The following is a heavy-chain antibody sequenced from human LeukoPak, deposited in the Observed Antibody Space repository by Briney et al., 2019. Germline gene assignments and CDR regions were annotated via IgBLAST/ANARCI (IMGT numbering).Heavy chain of an antibody. Sequence: SETLSLTCTVSGGSISSSSYYWGWIRQPPGKGLEWIGTVYYSGSTYYNPPLKSRLTISVDTSKNQFSLNLSSVTAADTAVYYCARSGTTVTTRRFDYWGQGALVTVSS. V-gene: IGHV4-39*01. CDR3: ARSGTTVTTRRFDY. CDR2: VYYSGST. J-gene: IGHJ4*02. CDR1: GGSISSSSYY. D-gene: IGHD4-17*01.